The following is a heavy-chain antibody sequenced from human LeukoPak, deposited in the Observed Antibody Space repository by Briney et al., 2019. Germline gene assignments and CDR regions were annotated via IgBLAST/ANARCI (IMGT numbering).Heavy chain of an antibody. CDR2: INPNSGGT. J-gene: IGHJ5*02. V-gene: IGHV1-2*06. Sequence: GASVKVSCKASGYTFTGYYMHWVRQAPGQGLEWMGRINPNSGGTNYAQKFQGRVTMTRDTSISTAYMELSRLRSDDTAVYYCAGRAFVVRGVTSSPYGFDPWGQGTLVTVSS. CDR3: AGRAFVVRGVTSSPYGFDP. D-gene: IGHD3-10*01. CDR1: GYTFTGYY.